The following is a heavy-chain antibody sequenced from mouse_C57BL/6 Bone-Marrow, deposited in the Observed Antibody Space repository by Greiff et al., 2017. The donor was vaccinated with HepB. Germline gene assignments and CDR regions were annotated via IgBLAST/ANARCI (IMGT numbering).Heavy chain of an antibody. CDR1: GFTFSDFY. CDR2: SRNKANDYTT. J-gene: IGHJ1*03. V-gene: IGHV7-1*01. Sequence: EVMLVESGGGLVQSGRSLRLSCATSGFTFSDFYMEWVRQAPGKGLEWIAASRNKANDYTTEYSASVKGRFIVSRDTSQSILYLQMNALRAEDTAIYYCARDPVSGYFDVWGTGTTVTVSS. CDR3: ARDPVSGYFDV.